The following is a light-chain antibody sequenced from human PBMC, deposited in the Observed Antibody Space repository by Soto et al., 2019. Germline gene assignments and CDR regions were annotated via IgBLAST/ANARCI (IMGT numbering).Light chain of an antibody. CDR3: QQYGRSPLFT. CDR2: GAT. CDR1: QSVTNNY. J-gene: IGKJ3*01. Sequence: ETVLTQSPGTLSLSPGERATLSCRASQSVTNNYLAWYQQRPGQPPRLLIYGATSRATGIPDRFSGSVSGTDFTLTISRLEPADFAVYYCQQYGRSPLFTFGPGTKVDIK. V-gene: IGKV3-20*01.